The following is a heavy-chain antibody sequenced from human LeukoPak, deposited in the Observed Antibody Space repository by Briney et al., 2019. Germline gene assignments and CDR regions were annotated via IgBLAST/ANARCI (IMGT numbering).Heavy chain of an antibody. CDR1: GGTFSGYA. V-gene: IGHV1-69*04. CDR2: IIPILGIA. Sequence: SVKVSCKASGGTFSGYAISWVRQAPGQGLEWMGRIIPILGIANYAQKFQGRVTITADKSTSTAYMELSSLRSEDTAVYYCARGFGYCSSTSCSRGYWFDPWGQGTLVTVSS. J-gene: IGHJ5*02. CDR3: ARGFGYCSSTSCSRGYWFDP. D-gene: IGHD2-2*03.